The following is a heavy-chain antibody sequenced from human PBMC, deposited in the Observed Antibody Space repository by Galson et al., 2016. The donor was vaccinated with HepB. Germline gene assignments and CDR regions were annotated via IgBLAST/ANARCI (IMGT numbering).Heavy chain of an antibody. CDR3: TKEDWWRFDY. CDR2: IKPDGSET. V-gene: IGHV3-7*03. Sequence: ETLSLTCTVSGGSISSRSYYWGWVRQAPGKGLESVAKIKPDGSETFYVDSVRGRFSISRDNARNLLYLQMNNLRAEDTAVYYCTKEDWWRFDYWGQGTLVTVSS. D-gene: IGHD2-8*02. J-gene: IGHJ4*02. CDR1: GGSISSRSYY.